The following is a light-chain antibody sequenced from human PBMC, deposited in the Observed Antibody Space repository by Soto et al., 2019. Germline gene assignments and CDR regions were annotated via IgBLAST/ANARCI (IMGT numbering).Light chain of an antibody. CDR3: SAYAGSSTWV. CDR1: SSDVGGYNY. V-gene: IGLV2-8*01. Sequence: QSVPTQPPSASGSPGQSVTFSCTGTSSDVGGYNYVSWYQQYPGKAPKLMIYEVYKRPSGVPDRFSVSKSGNTASLTVSGLQPEDEADYYCSAYAGSSTWVFGGGTKVTVL. J-gene: IGLJ2*01. CDR2: EVY.